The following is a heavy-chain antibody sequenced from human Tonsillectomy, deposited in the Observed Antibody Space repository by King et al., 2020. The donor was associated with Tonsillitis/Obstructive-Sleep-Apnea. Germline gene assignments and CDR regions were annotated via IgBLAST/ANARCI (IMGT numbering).Heavy chain of an antibody. CDR2: IIPIFGTA. V-gene: IGHV1-69*12. CDR3: ARGGYCSGGSCYSPGYFDY. Sequence: QLVQSGAEVKKPGSSVKVSCKASGGTFSSYAISWVRQAPGQGLEWMGGIIPIFGTANYAQKFQGRVTITADESTSTAYMELSSLRSEDTAVYYGARGGYCSGGSCYSPGYFDYWGQGTLVTVSS. J-gene: IGHJ4*02. D-gene: IGHD2-15*01. CDR1: GGTFSSYA.